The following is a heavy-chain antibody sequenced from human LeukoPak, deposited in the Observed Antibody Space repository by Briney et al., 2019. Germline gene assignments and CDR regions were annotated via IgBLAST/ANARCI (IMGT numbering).Heavy chain of an antibody. V-gene: IGHV4-34*01. CDR3: ARSGPVDCSGGSCYEGY. CDR2: INHSGST. Sequence: PSETLSLTCAVYGGSFSVYYWSWIPHPPGKGLEWIGEINHSGSTNYNPSLKSRVTISVDTSKNQFSLKLSSVTAADTAVYYCARSGPVDCSGGSCYEGYWGQGTLVTVSS. D-gene: IGHD2-15*01. CDR1: GGSFSVYY. J-gene: IGHJ4*02.